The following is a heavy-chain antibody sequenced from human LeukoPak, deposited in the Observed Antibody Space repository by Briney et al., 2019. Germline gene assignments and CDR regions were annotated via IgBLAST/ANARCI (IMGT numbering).Heavy chain of an antibody. J-gene: IGHJ6*02. Sequence: GESLKISCKASGYSFPDYWIGWVRQPPGKGLKWMGIFYPGDSATRYSPSFQGQVTISADKSISTAYLQWSSLKASDIAMYYCARADQLRWFGDPRRPYYYGMDVWGQGTTVTVSS. D-gene: IGHD3-10*01. CDR3: ARADQLRWFGDPRRPYYYGMDV. V-gene: IGHV5-51*01. CDR2: FYPGDSAT. CDR1: GYSFPDYW.